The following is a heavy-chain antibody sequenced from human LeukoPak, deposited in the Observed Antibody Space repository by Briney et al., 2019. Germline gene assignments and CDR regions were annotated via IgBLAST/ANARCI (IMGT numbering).Heavy chain of an antibody. J-gene: IGHJ4*02. V-gene: IGHV4-30-4*01. Sequence: SQTLSLTCTVSGGSISSGDYYWSWIRQPPGKGLEWIGYIYYSGSTYYNPSLKSRVTISVDTSKNQFSLKLSSVTAADTAVYYCARVDIVATWVVDYFDYWGQGTLVTVSS. D-gene: IGHD5-12*01. CDR2: IYYSGST. CDR3: ARVDIVATWVVDYFDY. CDR1: GGSISSGDYY.